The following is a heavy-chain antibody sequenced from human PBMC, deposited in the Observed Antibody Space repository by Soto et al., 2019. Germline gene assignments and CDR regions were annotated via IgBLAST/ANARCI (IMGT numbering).Heavy chain of an antibody. V-gene: IGHV3-23*01. CDR1: GFTFSSYA. CDR3: AKDPYGWYVGPFDY. CDR2: MSGSGGTT. J-gene: IGHJ4*02. Sequence: GGSLRLSCAASGFTFSSYAMSWVRQAPGKGLAWVSAMSGSGGTTYYADSVQGRFTISRDNSKNTLYLQMSSLRAEDTAVYYCAKDPYGWYVGPFDYWGQGTLVTVSS. D-gene: IGHD6-19*01.